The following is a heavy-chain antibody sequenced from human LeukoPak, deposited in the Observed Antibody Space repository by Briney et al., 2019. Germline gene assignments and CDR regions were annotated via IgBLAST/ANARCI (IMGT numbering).Heavy chain of an antibody. V-gene: IGHV4-34*01. CDR2: INHSGST. D-gene: IGHD3-10*01. J-gene: IGHJ4*02. CDR3: ASRQRFGELFNY. CDR1: GGSFSGYY. Sequence: SETLSLTCAVYGGSFSGYYWSWIRQPPGKGLEWIGEINHSGSTNYNPSLKSRVTISVDTSKNQFSLKLSSVTAADTAVYYCASRQRFGELFNYWGQGTLVTVSP.